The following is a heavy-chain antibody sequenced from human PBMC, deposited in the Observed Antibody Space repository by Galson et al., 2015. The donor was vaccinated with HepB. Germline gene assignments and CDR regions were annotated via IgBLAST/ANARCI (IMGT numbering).Heavy chain of an antibody. CDR3: AKGGYCSGGSGYSKAHWFDP. D-gene: IGHD2-15*01. CDR2: ISYDGSNK. CDR1: GFTFSSYG. V-gene: IGHV3-30*18. Sequence: SLRLSCAASGFTFSSYGMHWVRQAPGKGLEWVAVISYDGSNKYYADSVKGRFTISRDNSKNTLYLQMNSLRAEDTAVYYCAKGGYCSGGSGYSKAHWFDPWGQGTLVTVSS. J-gene: IGHJ5*02.